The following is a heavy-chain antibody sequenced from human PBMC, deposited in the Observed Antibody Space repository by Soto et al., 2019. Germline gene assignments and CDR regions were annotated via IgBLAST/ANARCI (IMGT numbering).Heavy chain of an antibody. CDR1: GYTFTNYG. D-gene: IGHD5-18*01. CDR3: ARDRWIKIWSDSRDNWFDP. V-gene: IGHV1-18*01. J-gene: IGHJ5*02. Sequence: GASVKVSCKASGYTFTNYGISWVRQAPGQGLEWMGWISAYNGDTKYAQSLQGRVTMTTDTPTSTAYMELRSLRSDDTAVYYCARDRWIKIWSDSRDNWFDPWGQGTLVTVSS. CDR2: ISAYNGDT.